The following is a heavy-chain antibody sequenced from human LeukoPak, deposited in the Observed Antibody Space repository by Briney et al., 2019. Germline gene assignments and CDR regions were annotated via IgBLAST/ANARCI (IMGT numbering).Heavy chain of an antibody. CDR1: GFSLSTSGVG. J-gene: IGHJ4*02. Sequence: SGPTLVXPTQTLTLTCTFSGFSLSTSGVGVGWIRQPPGKALEWLAVIYWDEDKRYRPSLKSRLTITKDTSKNQVVLTMTNMDPVDTATYHCARSPYYDILTGSRGTFDYWGRGILVTVSS. CDR2: IYWDEDK. D-gene: IGHD3-9*01. V-gene: IGHV2-5*02. CDR3: ARSPYYDILTGSRGTFDY.